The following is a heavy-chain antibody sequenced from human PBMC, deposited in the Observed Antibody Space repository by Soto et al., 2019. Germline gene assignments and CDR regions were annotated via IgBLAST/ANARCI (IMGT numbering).Heavy chain of an antibody. J-gene: IGHJ6*02. D-gene: IGHD6-19*01. Sequence: SETLSLTCTVSGGSVSSGSYYWSWIRQPPGKGLEWIGYIYYSGSTNYNPSLKSRVTISVDTSKNQFSLKLSSVTAADTAVYYCATLKYSSGWYATSYYYYYGMDVWGQGTTVTVSS. V-gene: IGHV4-61*01. CDR1: GGSVSSGSYY. CDR2: IYYSGST. CDR3: ATLKYSSGWYATSYYYYYGMDV.